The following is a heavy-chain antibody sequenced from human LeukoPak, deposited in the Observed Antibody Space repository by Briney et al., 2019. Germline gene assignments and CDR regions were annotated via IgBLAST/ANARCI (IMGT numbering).Heavy chain of an antibody. D-gene: IGHD6-19*01. J-gene: IGHJ3*02. CDR3: ASPLAVAGVAFDI. V-gene: IGHV1-18*01. CDR2: ISAYNGNT. CDR1: GYTFTSYG. Sequence: GVSVKVSCKASGYTFTSYGISWVRQAPRQGLEWMGWISAYNGNTNYAQKLQGRVTMTTDTSTSTAYMELRSLRSDDTAVYYCASPLAVAGVAFDIWGQGTMVTVSS.